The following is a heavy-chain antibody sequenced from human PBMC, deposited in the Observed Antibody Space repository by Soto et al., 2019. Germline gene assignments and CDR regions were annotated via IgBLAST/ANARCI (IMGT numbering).Heavy chain of an antibody. Sequence: SETLSLTCTVSGGSFNGYCWNWIRLTPGKGLEWMGYVYYSGATKFRSSLKSRLYISADSAEDQFSLKLTSVTAADTAVYYCAKVHEPHAKTYYYYGMDVWGQGATVTVSS. V-gene: IGHV4-59*12. CDR2: VYYSGAT. CDR3: AKVHEPHAKTYYYYGMDV. CDR1: GGSFNGYC. J-gene: IGHJ6*02.